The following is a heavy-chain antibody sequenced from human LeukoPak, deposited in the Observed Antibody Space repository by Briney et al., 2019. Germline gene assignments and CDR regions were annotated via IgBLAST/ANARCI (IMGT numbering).Heavy chain of an antibody. D-gene: IGHD2-15*01. Sequence: GGSLRLSCAASGFTFNNYAMNWVRQAPGKGLEWVSVISGSGGTTYYADSVKGRFTISRDNSKNMLYLQMNSLRAEDTAVYYCAKQLGYCSDGSCYFPYWGQGTLVTVSS. CDR3: AKQLGYCSDGSCYFPY. V-gene: IGHV3-23*01. J-gene: IGHJ4*02. CDR2: ISGSGGTT. CDR1: GFTFNNYA.